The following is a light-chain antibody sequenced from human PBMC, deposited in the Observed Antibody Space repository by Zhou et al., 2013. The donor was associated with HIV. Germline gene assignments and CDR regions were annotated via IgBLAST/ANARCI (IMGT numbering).Light chain of an antibody. V-gene: IGKV3D-20*02. CDR3: QQRSDWPPAYI. J-gene: IGKJ2*01. Sequence: EIVLTQSPGTLSLSPGERATLSCRASQSVSSSYLAWYQQKPGQAPRLLIYGASSRATGIPARFSGSGSGTDFTLTISSLEPEDFAVYYCQQRSDWPPAYIFGQGTKLEI. CDR1: QSVSSSY. CDR2: GAS.